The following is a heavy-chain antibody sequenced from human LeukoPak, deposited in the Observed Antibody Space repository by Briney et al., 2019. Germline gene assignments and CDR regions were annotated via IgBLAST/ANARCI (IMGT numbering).Heavy chain of an antibody. CDR3: ARGLVPGFLDY. CDR2: INSDESIT. V-gene: IGHV3-74*01. D-gene: IGHD4-11*01. CDR1: GFTFSSSW. J-gene: IGHJ4*02. Sequence: GGSLRLSCAASGFTFSSSWMYWVRQAPGKGQVWVSRINSDESITTYADSVKGRFTISRDNAKNTLYLQMNSLRAEDTAVYYCARGLVPGFLDYWGQGTPVTVSS.